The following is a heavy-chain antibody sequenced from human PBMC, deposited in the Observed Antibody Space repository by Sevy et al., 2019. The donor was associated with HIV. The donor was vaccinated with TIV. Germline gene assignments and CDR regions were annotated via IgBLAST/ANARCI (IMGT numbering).Heavy chain of an antibody. CDR3: ARRTVAGAFDI. CDR1: GFTVSSNY. J-gene: IGHJ3*02. Sequence: QLGGSLRLSCAASGFTVSSNYMSWVRQAPGKGLEWVSVIYSGGSTYYADSVKGRFTISRDNSKNTLYLQMNSLRAEDTAVYYCARRTVAGAFDIWGQGTMVTVSS. CDR2: IYSGGST. D-gene: IGHD4-4*01. V-gene: IGHV3-53*01.